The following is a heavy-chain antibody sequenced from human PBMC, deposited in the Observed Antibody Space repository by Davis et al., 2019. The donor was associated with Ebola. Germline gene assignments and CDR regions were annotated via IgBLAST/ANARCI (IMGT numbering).Heavy chain of an antibody. V-gene: IGHV3-64*01. CDR1: GFTFSSYA. CDR2: ISSNGGST. J-gene: IGHJ4*02. Sequence: GESLKISCAASGFTFSSYAMHWVRQAPGKGLEYVSAISSNGGSTYYANSVKGRFTISRDNSKNTLYLQMNSLRAEDTAVYYCAKRDVDTAMGYDYWGQGTLVTVSS. CDR3: AKRDVDTAMGYDY. D-gene: IGHD5-18*01.